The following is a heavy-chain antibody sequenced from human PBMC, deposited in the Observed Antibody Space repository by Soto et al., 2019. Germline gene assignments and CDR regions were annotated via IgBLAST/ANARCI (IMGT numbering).Heavy chain of an antibody. Sequence: GGSLRLSCAASGFTFSSYSMNWVRQAPGKGLEWVSYISSSSSTIYYADSVKGRFTISRDNAKNSLYLQMNSLRAEDTAVYYCARVEQWLPQRYNWFDPWGQGTLVTVSS. CDR3: ARVEQWLPQRYNWFDP. J-gene: IGHJ5*02. V-gene: IGHV3-48*01. CDR2: ISSSSSTI. D-gene: IGHD6-19*01. CDR1: GFTFSSYS.